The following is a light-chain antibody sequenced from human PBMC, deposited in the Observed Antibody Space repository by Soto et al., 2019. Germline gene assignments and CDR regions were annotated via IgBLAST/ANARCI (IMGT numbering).Light chain of an antibody. CDR3: QQYNSYSPTT. J-gene: IGKJ1*01. CDR2: DAS. Sequence: DIQMTHSPSTLSASVGDGVTMSCRASQSINYWLAWYQQKPGKAPKLLIYDASILESGVPSRFSGRGSGTEFTLTISSLQPDDFATYYCQQYNSYSPTTFGQGTKVDIK. V-gene: IGKV1-5*01. CDR1: QSINYW.